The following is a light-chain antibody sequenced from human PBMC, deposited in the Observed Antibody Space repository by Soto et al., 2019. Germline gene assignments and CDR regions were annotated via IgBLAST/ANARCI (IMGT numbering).Light chain of an antibody. CDR3: QQYGTKPLT. CDR2: GAI. V-gene: IGKV3-20*01. Sequence: EVVLTQSPSTLSLSPGERATLSCRASQRVTNNYLAWYQQKPGRAPRLLIFGAINRATGIPNRFSGSGSGTDFTLTISGLEPEDFALYFCQQYGTKPLTFGGGTKVEF. CDR1: QRVTNNY. J-gene: IGKJ4*02.